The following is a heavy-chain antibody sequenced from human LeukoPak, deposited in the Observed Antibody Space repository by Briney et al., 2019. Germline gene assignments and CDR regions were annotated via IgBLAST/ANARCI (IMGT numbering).Heavy chain of an antibody. CDR2: IYYSGST. Sequence: SETLSLTCTVSGGSISSSSYYWGWIRQPPGKGLEWIGSIYYSGSTYYNPSLKSRVTIFVDTSRNQFSLKLSSVTAADTAVYYCARHFSSSGYYYVWGVRSNWFDPWGQGTLVTVSS. V-gene: IGHV4-39*01. J-gene: IGHJ5*02. CDR3: ARHFSSSGYYYVWGVRSNWFDP. CDR1: GGSISSSSYY. D-gene: IGHD3-22*01.